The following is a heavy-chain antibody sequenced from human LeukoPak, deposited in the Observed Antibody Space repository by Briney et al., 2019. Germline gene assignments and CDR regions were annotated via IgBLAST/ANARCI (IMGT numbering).Heavy chain of an antibody. CDR3: AKGDGPIGSYSLFDS. CDR1: GFTFSSYS. Sequence: GGSLRLSCAASGFTFSSYSLCWVRQAPGKGLEWVSSISTGSSYIYYADSVKGRFTISRDNAKNSLYLQMNSLRAEDTAVYYCAKGDGPIGSYSLFDSWGQGTLVTVSS. CDR2: ISTGSSYI. J-gene: IGHJ4*02. D-gene: IGHD1-26*01. V-gene: IGHV3-21*01.